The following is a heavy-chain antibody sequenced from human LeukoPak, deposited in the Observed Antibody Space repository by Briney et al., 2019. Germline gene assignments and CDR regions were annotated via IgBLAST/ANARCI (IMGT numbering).Heavy chain of an antibody. V-gene: IGHV1-69*06. D-gene: IGHD2-8*01. J-gene: IGHJ5*02. CDR1: GGTFTTYA. CDR2: IIPMFDTP. CDR3: ARAGIPGYCTNVTCSNWLDP. Sequence: SVKVSCKASGGTFTTYAIIWVRQAPGQGLEWMGGIIPMFDTPNYAQRLQGRVTITADKSTKTAYMELTSLRSEDTAVYYCARAGIPGYCTNVTCSNWLDPWGQGTLVTVSS.